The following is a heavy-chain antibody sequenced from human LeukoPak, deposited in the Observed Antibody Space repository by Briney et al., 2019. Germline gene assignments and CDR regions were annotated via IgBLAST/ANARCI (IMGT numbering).Heavy chain of an antibody. D-gene: IGHD6-6*01. J-gene: IGHJ4*02. V-gene: IGHV3-53*01. CDR1: GFIVSSNH. CDR2: IYPDGST. Sequence: GGSLRLSCAASGFIVSSNHMSWVRRAPGKGLEWVSVIYPDGSTNYADSVKGRFTISRDNSKNTLCLQMNSLRAEDTAVYYCARARYSTSSGIDYWGLGTLVTVSS. CDR3: ARARYSTSSGIDY.